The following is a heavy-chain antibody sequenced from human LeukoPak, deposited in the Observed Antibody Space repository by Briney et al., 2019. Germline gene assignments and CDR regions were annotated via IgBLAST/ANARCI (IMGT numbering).Heavy chain of an antibody. J-gene: IGHJ5*02. V-gene: IGHV1-69*01. CDR2: IIPIFGTA. CDR3: ASRAFDCSSTSCYSWFDP. D-gene: IGHD2-2*01. Sequence: GSSVKVSCKASGGTFSSYAISWVRQAPGQGLEWMGGIIPIFGTANYAQKFQGRVTITADGSTSTAYMELSSLRSEDTAVYYCASRAFDCSSTSCYSWFDPWGQGTLVTVSS. CDR1: GGTFSSYA.